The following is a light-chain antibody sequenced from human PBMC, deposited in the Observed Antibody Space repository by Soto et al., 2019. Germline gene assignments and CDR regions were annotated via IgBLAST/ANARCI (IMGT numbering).Light chain of an antibody. V-gene: IGLV4-69*01. CDR1: SGHSSYA. CDR2: LNSDGSH. J-gene: IGLJ3*02. CDR3: QTWGTGAWV. Sequence: QAVVTQSPSASASLGASVKLTCTLISGHSSYAIAWHQQQPEKGPRYLMKLNSDGSHSKGDGIPDRFSGSSSGAERYLTISSLQSEDEADYYCQTWGTGAWVFGGGTKLTVL.